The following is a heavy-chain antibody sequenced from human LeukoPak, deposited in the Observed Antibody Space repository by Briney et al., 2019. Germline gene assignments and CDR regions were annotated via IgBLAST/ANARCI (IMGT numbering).Heavy chain of an antibody. CDR3: ARDGVCSSTSCSTWYFDL. D-gene: IGHD2-2*01. J-gene: IGHJ2*01. Sequence: SVKVSCKASGGTFSSYAISWVRQAPGQGLEWMGGIIPIFGTANYAQKFQGRVTIPADESTSTAYMELSSLRSEDTAVYYCARDGVCSSTSCSTWYFDLWGRGTLVTVSS. CDR1: GGTFSSYA. V-gene: IGHV1-69*01. CDR2: IIPIFGTA.